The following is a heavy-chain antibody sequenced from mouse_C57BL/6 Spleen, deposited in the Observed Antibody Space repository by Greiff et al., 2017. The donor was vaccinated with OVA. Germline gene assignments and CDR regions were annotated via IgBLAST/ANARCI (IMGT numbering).Heavy chain of an antibody. D-gene: IGHD3-3*01. CDR3: ARDAAGPGYFDY. J-gene: IGHJ2*01. CDR2: FDPSDSNT. V-gene: IGHV1-50*01. CDR1: GYTFTSSG. Sequence: QFQLQQPGPELVKPGASVKLSCKASGYTFTSSGLRWVKQRPGQGLGGIGEFDPSDSNTNYNQKFKGKATLTVDTSSSTAYMQLSSLTSEDSAVYYCARDAAGPGYFDYWGKGTTLTVSS.